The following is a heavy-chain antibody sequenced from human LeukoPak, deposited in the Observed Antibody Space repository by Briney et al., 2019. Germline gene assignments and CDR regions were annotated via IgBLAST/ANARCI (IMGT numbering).Heavy chain of an antibody. CDR1: GFTVSSNY. J-gene: IGHJ4*02. D-gene: IGHD4-17*01. V-gene: IGHV3-53*01. Sequence: GGSLRLSCAASGFTVSSNYMSWVRQAPGKGLEWVSVIYTGGSTYYADSVKGRFTISRDNSKNTLYLQMNSLRAEDTAVYYCARETGSAVGSTDFDYWGQGTLVTVSS. CDR3: ARETGSAVGSTDFDY. CDR2: IYTGGST.